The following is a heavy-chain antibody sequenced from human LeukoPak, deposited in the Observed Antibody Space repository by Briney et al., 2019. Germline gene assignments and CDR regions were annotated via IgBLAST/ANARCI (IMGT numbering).Heavy chain of an antibody. CDR2: ISGSGGST. Sequence: GGSLRLSCAASGFTFSSYAMSWVRQAPGKGLEWVSAISGSGGSTYYADSVKGRFTICRDNSKNTLYLQMNSLRAEDTAVYYCAKYMITFGGAMNALDYWGQGTLVTVSS. D-gene: IGHD3-16*01. V-gene: IGHV3-23*01. J-gene: IGHJ4*02. CDR1: GFTFSSYA. CDR3: AKYMITFGGAMNALDY.